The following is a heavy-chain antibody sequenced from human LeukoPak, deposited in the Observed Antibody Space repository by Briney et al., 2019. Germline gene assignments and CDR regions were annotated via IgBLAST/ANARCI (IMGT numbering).Heavy chain of an antibody. CDR2: IYPGDSDT. V-gene: IGHV5-51*01. CDR1: GYSFTSYW. CDR3: ARQRGLRYGRWVGPDY. D-gene: IGHD4-23*01. Sequence: GESLKISCKGSGYSFTSYWIGWVRQMPGKGLEWMGIIYPGDSDTRYSPSFQGQVTISADKSISTAYLQWSSLKASDTAMYYCARQRGLRYGRWVGPDYWGQGTLVTVSS. J-gene: IGHJ4*02.